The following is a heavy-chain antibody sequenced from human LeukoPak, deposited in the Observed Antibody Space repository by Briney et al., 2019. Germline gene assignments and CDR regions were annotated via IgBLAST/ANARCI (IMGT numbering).Heavy chain of an antibody. CDR1: GGSISSYY. CDR3: ARTDKKLRGVVIIPDAFDI. CDR2: IYYSGST. V-gene: IGHV4-59*01. D-gene: IGHD3-3*01. J-gene: IGHJ3*02. Sequence: NPSETLSLTCTVSGGSISSYYWSWIRQPPGKGLEWIGYIYYSGSTNYNPSLKSRVTISVETSKNQFSLKLSSVTAADTAVYYCARTDKKLRGVVIIPDAFDIWGQGTMVTVSS.